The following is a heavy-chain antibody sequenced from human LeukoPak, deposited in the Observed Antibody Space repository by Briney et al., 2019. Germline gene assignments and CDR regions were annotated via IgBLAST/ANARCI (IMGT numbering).Heavy chain of an antibody. V-gene: IGHV3-11*01. Sequence: GSLRLSCAASGFIFSDYYINWIRQAPGKGLEWVSYISNSGSTIYFADSVKGRFTISRDNAKNSLYLQMNSLRAEDTAVYYCARSIWPRAAAGTFDYWGQGTLVTVSS. CDR1: GFIFSDYY. CDR2: ISNSGSTI. J-gene: IGHJ4*02. D-gene: IGHD6-13*01. CDR3: ARSIWPRAAAGTFDY.